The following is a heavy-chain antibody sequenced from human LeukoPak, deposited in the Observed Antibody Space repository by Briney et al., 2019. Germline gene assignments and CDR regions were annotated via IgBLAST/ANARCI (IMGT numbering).Heavy chain of an antibody. CDR3: ARDSSSWPDLDY. J-gene: IGHJ4*02. D-gene: IGHD6-13*01. CDR1: GFTFSSYG. V-gene: IGHV3-33*01. Sequence: GESLRLSCAASGFTFSSYGMHWVRQAPGKGLEWVAVIWYDRSNKYYADSVKGRFTISRDNSKNTLYLQMNSLRAEDTAVYYCARDSSSWPDLDYWGQGTLVTVSS. CDR2: IWYDRSNK.